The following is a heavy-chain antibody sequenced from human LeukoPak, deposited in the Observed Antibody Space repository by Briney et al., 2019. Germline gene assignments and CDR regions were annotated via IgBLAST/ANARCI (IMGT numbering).Heavy chain of an antibody. CDR2: IHFSGDTT. Sequence: PGGSLTLSCAASGFTLSSFAMIWVRLAPGKGLDWVASIHFSGDTTYYADSVKGRFTIARDNSENTLHLQLNSLRAEDTAIYYCAKKGRAMDMYFDYWGQGTLVTVSS. V-gene: IGHV3-23*01. CDR1: GFTLSSFA. J-gene: IGHJ4*02. D-gene: IGHD3/OR15-3a*01. CDR3: AKKGRAMDMYFDY.